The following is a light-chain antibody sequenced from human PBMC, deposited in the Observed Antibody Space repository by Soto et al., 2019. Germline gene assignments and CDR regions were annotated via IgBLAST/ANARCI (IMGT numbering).Light chain of an antibody. J-gene: IGLJ1*01. V-gene: IGLV3-21*02. CDR3: QVWDRTRNHYV. Sequence: SYDLTQLPSVSVAPGQTVRVTCGGKNIRSKSVHWYQEKPGQAAVLVVYDDSDRRSQIPERFYGSNSGNTATLNISRVEAGDEADYHCQVWDRTRNHYVFGSGSKVTV. CDR2: DDS. CDR1: NIRSKS.